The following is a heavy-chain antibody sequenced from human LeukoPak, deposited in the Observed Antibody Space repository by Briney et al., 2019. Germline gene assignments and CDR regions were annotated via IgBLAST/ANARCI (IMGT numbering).Heavy chain of an antibody. CDR1: GYTFTGYF. CDR3: ARDRTYYYDSSGYSPFDY. CDR2: INPNSGGT. V-gene: IGHV1-2*02. Sequence: ASVKVSCKASGYTFTGYFMHWVRQAPGQGLEWMGWINPNSGGTNYAQKFQGRVTMTRDTSISTAYMELSRLTSDDTAVYYCARDRTYYYDSSGYSPFDYWGQGTLVTVSS. J-gene: IGHJ4*02. D-gene: IGHD3-22*01.